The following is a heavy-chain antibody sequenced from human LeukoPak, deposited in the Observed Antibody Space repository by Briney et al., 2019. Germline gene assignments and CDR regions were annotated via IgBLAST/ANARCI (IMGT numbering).Heavy chain of an antibody. CDR1: GGSISSGLYS. D-gene: IGHD3-10*01. Sequence: SETLSLTCDVSGGSISSGLYSWSWIRQPPGKGLEWIGYIYYSGSTNYNPSLKSRVTISVDTSKNQFSLKLSSVTAADTAVYYCAKRGGYPYYYYGMDVWGQGTTVTVSS. V-gene: IGHV4-61*01. J-gene: IGHJ6*02. CDR3: AKRGGYPYYYYGMDV. CDR2: IYYSGST.